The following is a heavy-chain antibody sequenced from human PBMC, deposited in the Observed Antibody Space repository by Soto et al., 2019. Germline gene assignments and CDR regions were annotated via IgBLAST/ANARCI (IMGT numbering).Heavy chain of an antibody. J-gene: IGHJ4*02. Sequence: PGESLKISCKGSGYNFANYWIGWVRQMPGKGLEWMGIIYPGDSDTRHSPSFQGQVTISADKSISTAYLQWSSLKASDTAMYYCVRRNDYDGRGYYLDYWGQGTLVTVSS. V-gene: IGHV5-51*01. CDR3: VRRNDYDGRGYYLDY. D-gene: IGHD3-22*01. CDR2: IYPGDSDT. CDR1: GYNFANYW.